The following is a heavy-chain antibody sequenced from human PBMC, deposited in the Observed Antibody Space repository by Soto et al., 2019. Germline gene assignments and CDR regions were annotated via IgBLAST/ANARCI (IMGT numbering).Heavy chain of an antibody. CDR3: TTVKQLWFGEEQGGIDY. D-gene: IGHD3-10*01. CDR1: GFTFSNAW. V-gene: IGHV3-15*01. CDR2: IKSKTDGGTT. Sequence: EVQLVESGGGLVKPGGSLRLSCAASGFTFSNAWMSWVRQAPGKGLEWVGRIKSKTDGGTTDYAAPVKGRFTISRDDSNNTLYLQMNSLKTEDTAVYYCTTVKQLWFGEEQGGIDYWGQGTLVTVSS. J-gene: IGHJ4*02.